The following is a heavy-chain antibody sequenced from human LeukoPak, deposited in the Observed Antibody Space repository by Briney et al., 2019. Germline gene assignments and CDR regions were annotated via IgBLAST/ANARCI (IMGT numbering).Heavy chain of an antibody. D-gene: IGHD2-2*01. CDR1: GYTFTSYG. V-gene: IGHV1-18*01. Sequence: ASVKVSCKASGYTFTSYGISWVRQAPGQGLEWMGWISAYNGNTSYAQKLQGRVTMTTDTSTSTAYMELRSLRSDDTAVYYCARDRGYQLPINFDYWGQGTLVTVSS. CDR2: ISAYNGNT. J-gene: IGHJ4*02. CDR3: ARDRGYQLPINFDY.